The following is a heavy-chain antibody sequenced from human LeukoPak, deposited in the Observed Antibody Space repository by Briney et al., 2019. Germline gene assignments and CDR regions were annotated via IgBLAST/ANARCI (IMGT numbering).Heavy chain of an antibody. V-gene: IGHV3-48*03. J-gene: IGHJ4*02. CDR1: GFTISSYE. CDR3: ARDPIWGGYYDSSGPPDY. D-gene: IGHD3-22*01. CDR2: ISTSGRTI. Sequence: PGGSLRLSCAASGFTISSYEMNWVRQVPGKGPEWISYISTSGRTIFDADSVKGRFTISRDNVKNLLYLQMDSLRAEDTAVYYCARDPIWGGYYDSSGPPDYWGQGTLVTVSS.